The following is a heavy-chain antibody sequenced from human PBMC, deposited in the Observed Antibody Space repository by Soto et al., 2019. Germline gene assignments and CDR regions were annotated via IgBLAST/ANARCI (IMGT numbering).Heavy chain of an antibody. CDR3: ARGLSSRYYGMDV. J-gene: IGHJ6*02. CDR1: GGSFSGYY. Sequence: SETLSLTCAVYGGSFSGYYWSWIRQPPGKGLEWIGEINHSGSTNYNPSLKSRVTISVDTSKNQFSLKLSSVTAADTAVYYCARGLSSRYYGMDVWGQGTTVTVSS. V-gene: IGHV4-34*01. CDR2: INHSGST.